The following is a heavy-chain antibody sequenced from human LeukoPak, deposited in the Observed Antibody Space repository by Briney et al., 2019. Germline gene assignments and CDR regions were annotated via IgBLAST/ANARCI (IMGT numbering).Heavy chain of an antibody. V-gene: IGHV4-38-2*02. CDR1: GYSISSGYY. CDR3: ARFMVRGVIYYYYYMDV. CDR2: IYHSGST. D-gene: IGHD3-10*01. J-gene: IGHJ6*03. Sequence: PSETLSLTCTVSGYSISSGYYWGWIRQPPGKGLEWIGSIYHSGSTYYKPSLKSRVTISVDTSKNQFSLKLSSVTAADPALYYCARFMVRGVIYYYYYMDVWGKGTTVTVSS.